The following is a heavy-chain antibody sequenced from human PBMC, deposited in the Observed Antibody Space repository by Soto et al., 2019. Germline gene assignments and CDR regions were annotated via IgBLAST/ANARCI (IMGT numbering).Heavy chain of an antibody. V-gene: IGHV3-66*01. CDR3: ASGYCSGGSCYPYYFDY. J-gene: IGHJ4*02. Sequence: GGSLRLSCAASGFTVSSNYMSWVRQAPGKGLEWVSVIYSGGSTYYADPVKGRFTISRDNSKNTLYLQMNSLRAEDTAVYYCASGYCSGGSCYPYYFDYWGQGILVPVSS. CDR1: GFTVSSNY. CDR2: IYSGGST. D-gene: IGHD2-15*01.